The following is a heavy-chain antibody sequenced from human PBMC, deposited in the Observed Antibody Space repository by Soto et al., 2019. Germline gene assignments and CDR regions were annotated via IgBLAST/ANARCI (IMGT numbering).Heavy chain of an antibody. CDR2: ISGSGGST. CDR1: GFTFSSYA. J-gene: IGHJ4*02. D-gene: IGHD3-3*01. CDR3: AKAGYDFWSGYPSFDY. Sequence: SLRLSCAASGFTFSSYAMGLVRQAPGKGLEWVSTISGSGGSTYYADSVKGRFTISRDNSKNTLYLQMNNLRAEDTAVYYCAKAGYDFWSGYPSFDYWGQGTLVTVSS. V-gene: IGHV3-23*01.